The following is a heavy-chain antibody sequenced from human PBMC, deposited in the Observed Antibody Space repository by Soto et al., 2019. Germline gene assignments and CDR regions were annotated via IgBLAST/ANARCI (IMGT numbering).Heavy chain of an antibody. D-gene: IGHD6-6*01. Sequence: KVYSKPSCYPFTKYGINWVRQAPEQGLEWMGWISTYNGNTRYAQNLQGRVTMTTDTSTSTAYMDLTGLKSDDTAVYYCAREIARGFDPWGQGTLVTVSS. CDR2: ISTYNGNT. CDR1: CYPFTKYG. CDR3: AREIARGFDP. V-gene: IGHV1-18*01. J-gene: IGHJ5*02.